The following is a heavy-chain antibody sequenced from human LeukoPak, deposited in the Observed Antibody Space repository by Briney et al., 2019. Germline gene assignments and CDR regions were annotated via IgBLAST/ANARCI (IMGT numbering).Heavy chain of an antibody. J-gene: IGHJ6*02. CDR3: AKDRDGMDV. Sequence: GGSLRLSCAASGFTFDDYAMHWVRQAPGKGLEWVSGISWNSGSIGYADSVKGRFTISRDNAKNSLYLQMNSLGAEDTALYYCAKDRDGMDVWGQGTTVTVSS. CDR1: GFTFDDYA. V-gene: IGHV3-9*01. CDR2: ISWNSGSI.